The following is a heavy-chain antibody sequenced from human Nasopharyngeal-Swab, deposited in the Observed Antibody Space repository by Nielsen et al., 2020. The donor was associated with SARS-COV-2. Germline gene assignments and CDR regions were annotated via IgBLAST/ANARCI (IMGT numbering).Heavy chain of an antibody. CDR3: ARGYCTGGVCYSRSGWFDP. CDR1: GFTFSSYG. V-gene: IGHV3-33*01. J-gene: IGHJ5*02. D-gene: IGHD2-8*02. CDR2: IWYDGSNK. Sequence: GESLKISCAASGFTFSSYGMHWVRQAPGKGLEWVAVIWYDGSNKYYADSVKGRFTISRDNSKNTLYLQMNSLRAEEPAVYYCARGYCTGGVCYSRSGWFDPWGQGTLVTVSS.